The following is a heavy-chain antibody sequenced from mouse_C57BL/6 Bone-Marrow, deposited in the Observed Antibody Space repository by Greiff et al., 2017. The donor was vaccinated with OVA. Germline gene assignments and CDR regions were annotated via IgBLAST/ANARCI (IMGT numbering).Heavy chain of an antibody. V-gene: IGHV10-3*01. CDR1: GFTFNTYA. CDR2: IRSKSSNYAT. CDR3: VRERTVVPYFDY. J-gene: IGHJ2*01. Sequence: EVKLVESGGGLVQPKGSLKLSCAASGFTFNTYAMPWVRQAPGKGLEWVARIRSKSSNYATYYAESVKDRFTISRDDSQGMLYLPMNNLKTKDTAMYYCVRERTVVPYFDYWGQGTTLTVSS. D-gene: IGHD1-1*01.